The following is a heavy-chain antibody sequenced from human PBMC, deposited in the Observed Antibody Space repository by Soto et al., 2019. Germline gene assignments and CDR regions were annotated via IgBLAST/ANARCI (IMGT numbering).Heavy chain of an antibody. CDR1: GFTFSSYA. V-gene: IGHV3-23*01. J-gene: IGHJ5*02. Sequence: QAGGSLRLSCAASGFTFSSYAMSWVRQAPGKGLEWVSAISGSGGSTYYADSVKGRFTISRDNSKNTLYLQMNSLRAEDTAVYYCAKEHYYDSSPVAWFDPWGQGTLVTVSS. CDR2: ISGSGGST. CDR3: AKEHYYDSSPVAWFDP. D-gene: IGHD3-22*01.